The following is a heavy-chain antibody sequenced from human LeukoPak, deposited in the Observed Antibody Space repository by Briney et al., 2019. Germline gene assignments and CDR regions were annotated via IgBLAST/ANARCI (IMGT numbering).Heavy chain of an antibody. J-gene: IGHJ4*02. CDR3: ARDRVRSVVVPAAPQDY. V-gene: IGHV3-30*04. Sequence: GRSLSLSCAPSGFTYSSYAMHWLRQAPGQGVEGVAVISYDGSNIYYADSVKGRFTISRDNSKNTLYLQINSLRDADTAVYYCARDRVRSVVVPAAPQDYWGQGTLVTVSS. CDR2: ISYDGSNI. D-gene: IGHD2-2*01. CDR1: GFTYSSYA.